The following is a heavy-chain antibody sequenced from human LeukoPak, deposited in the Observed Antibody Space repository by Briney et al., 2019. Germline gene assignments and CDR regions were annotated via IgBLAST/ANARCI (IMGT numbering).Heavy chain of an antibody. CDR1: GGSISSGDYY. J-gene: IGHJ4*02. Sequence: EPSETLSLTCTVSGGSISSGDYYWSWIRQPPGKGLEWIGYIYYSGSTYYNPSLKSRVTISVDTSKNQFSLKLSSVTAADTAVYYCARFTYYGDYAAYFDYRGQGTLVTVSS. CDR2: IYYSGST. CDR3: ARFTYYGDYAAYFDY. V-gene: IGHV4-30-4*01. D-gene: IGHD4-17*01.